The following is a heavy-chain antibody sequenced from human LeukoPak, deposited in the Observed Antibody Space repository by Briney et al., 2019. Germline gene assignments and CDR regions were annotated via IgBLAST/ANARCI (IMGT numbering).Heavy chain of an antibody. V-gene: IGHV3-23*01. CDR2: ISGSGGST. D-gene: IGHD5-12*01. CDR1: GFTFSSYA. Sequence: GGSLRLSCAASGFTFSSYAMSWVCQAPGKGLEWVSAISGSGGSTYYADSVKGRFTISRDNSKNTLYLQMNSLRAEDTAVYYCAKGGNGQDIVATIDYDAFDIWGQGTMVTVSS. J-gene: IGHJ3*02. CDR3: AKGGNGQDIVATIDYDAFDI.